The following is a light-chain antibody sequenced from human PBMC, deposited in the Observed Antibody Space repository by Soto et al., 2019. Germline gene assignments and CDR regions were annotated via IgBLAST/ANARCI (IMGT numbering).Light chain of an antibody. CDR3: QERSNRPWT. CDR2: DAS. V-gene: IGKV3-11*01. Sequence: EIVLTQSPATLSLSPGERATLSCRASQSVSSYLAWYQQKPGQAPRLLIYDASNRATGIPARFSGSGSGTAFTLTISSLEPEDFAVYYCQERSNRPWTFGQGTKVEIK. CDR1: QSVSSY. J-gene: IGKJ1*01.